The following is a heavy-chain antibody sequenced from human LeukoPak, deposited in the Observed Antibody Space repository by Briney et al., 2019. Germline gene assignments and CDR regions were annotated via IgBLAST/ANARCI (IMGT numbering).Heavy chain of an antibody. J-gene: IGHJ3*02. CDR3: AKVEVYYYDRSSAFDI. CDR1: GFTFSSYG. D-gene: IGHD3-22*01. V-gene: IGHV3-30*18. Sequence: GGSLRPSCAASGFTFSSYGMHWVRQAPGKGLEWVAVISYDGSNKYYADSVKGRFTISRDNSKNTLYLQMNSLRAEDTAVYYCAKVEVYYYDRSSAFDIWGQGTMVTVSS. CDR2: ISYDGSNK.